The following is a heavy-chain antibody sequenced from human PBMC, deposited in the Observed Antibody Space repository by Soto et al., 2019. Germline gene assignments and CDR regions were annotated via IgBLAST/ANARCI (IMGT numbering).Heavy chain of an antibody. CDR1: GGSIYSGGYY. J-gene: IGHJ4*02. CDR3: ARTSLSGDYVEI. D-gene: IGHD6-19*01. Sequence: QVLLQESGPGLVKTSETLSLTCTVSGGSIYSGGYYWSWIRQHPGKGLEWIGYMFNTGTTYYKSFLNSRATISGNTSQNHFSLKLTSVTAADTAVYYCARTSLSGDYVEIWGQGTLVAVSS. V-gene: IGHV4-30-4*01. CDR2: MFNTGTT.